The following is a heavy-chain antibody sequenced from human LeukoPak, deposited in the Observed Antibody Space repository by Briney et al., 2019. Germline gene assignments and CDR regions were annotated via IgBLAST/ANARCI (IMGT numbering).Heavy chain of an antibody. CDR2: IGTAGDT. V-gene: IGHV3-13*01. CDR3: ARAGIAAAEYAFDI. Sequence: GGSLRLSCAASGFTFNSYDMHWVRQATGKGLEWVSAIGTAGDTYYPGSVKGQFTISRENAKNSLYLQMNSLRAGDTAVYYCARAGIAAAEYAFDIWGQGTMVTVSS. J-gene: IGHJ3*02. CDR1: GFTFNSYD. D-gene: IGHD6-13*01.